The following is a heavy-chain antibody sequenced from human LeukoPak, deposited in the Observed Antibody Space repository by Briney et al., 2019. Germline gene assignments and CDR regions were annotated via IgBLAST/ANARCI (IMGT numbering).Heavy chain of an antibody. CDR3: ARDLRKNSYFDY. CDR1: GFTFSTSG. V-gene: IGHV3-33*01. Sequence: PGGSLRLSCAASGFTFSTSGMHWVRQAPGKVLEWVAIIYYDGNNKYYADSVKGRFTISRDNSKNTLYLQMNSLRVEDTAAYYCARDLRKNSYFDYWGQGTLVTVSS. D-gene: IGHD1-7*01. J-gene: IGHJ4*02. CDR2: IYYDGNNK.